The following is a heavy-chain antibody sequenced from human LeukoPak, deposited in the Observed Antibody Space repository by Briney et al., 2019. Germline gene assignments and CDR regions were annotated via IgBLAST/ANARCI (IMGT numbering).Heavy chain of an antibody. V-gene: IGHV4-59*02. J-gene: IGHJ1*01. CDR2: LLDDGVT. CDR1: GASVSGNY. CDR3: AKFSRWIPFKF. Sequence: SETLSLTCAVSGASVSGNYWSWIRQSPERGLEWIGHLLDDGVTDYNPSLKSRVTILSDTSKNQFSLGLTSVTAADTAIYYCAKFSRWIPFKFWGQGTLVTASS. D-gene: IGHD5-18*01.